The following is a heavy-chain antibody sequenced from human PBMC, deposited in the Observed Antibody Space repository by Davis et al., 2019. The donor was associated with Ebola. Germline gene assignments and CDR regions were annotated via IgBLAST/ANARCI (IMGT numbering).Heavy chain of an antibody. CDR2: IYYSGST. D-gene: IGHD2-2*01. V-gene: IGHV4-31*03. CDR1: GGSINSGGHY. Sequence: LRLSCTVSGGSINSGGHYWSWIRQHPGKGLEWIGYIYYSGSTYYNPSLKSRVTISVDTSKNQFSLKLSSVTAADTAVYYCARDSSSASGMDVWGKGTTVTVSS. J-gene: IGHJ6*04. CDR3: ARDSSSASGMDV.